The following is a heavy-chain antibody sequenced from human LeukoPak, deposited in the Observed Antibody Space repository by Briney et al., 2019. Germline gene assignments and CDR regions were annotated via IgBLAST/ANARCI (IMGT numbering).Heavy chain of an antibody. CDR1: GFTFSSYG. CDR3: AKRASGIAAAGRYYYYYMDV. J-gene: IGHJ6*03. V-gene: IGHV3-30*02. D-gene: IGHD6-13*01. CDR2: IRYDGSNK. Sequence: GGSLRLSCAASGFTFSSYGMHWVRQAPGKGLEWVAFIRYDGSNKYYADSVKGRFTISRDNSKNTLYLQMNSLRAEDTAVYYCAKRASGIAAAGRYYYYYMDVWGKGTTVTVSS.